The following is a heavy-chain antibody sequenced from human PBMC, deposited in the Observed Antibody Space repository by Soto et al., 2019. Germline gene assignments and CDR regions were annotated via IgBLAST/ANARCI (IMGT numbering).Heavy chain of an antibody. V-gene: IGHV4-31*03. J-gene: IGHJ5*02. CDR2: IYYSGRT. D-gene: IGHD5-12*01. CDR1: GVSISSGGYY. Sequence: TLSLTCTVSGVSISSGGYYWTWIRQHPGKGLEWIGYIYYSGRTYYNPSLKSRITISLDTSKNQFSLRLGSVTAADTAVYYCARDPDSGYDSEPWGQGTLVTVSS. CDR3: ARDPDSGYDSEP.